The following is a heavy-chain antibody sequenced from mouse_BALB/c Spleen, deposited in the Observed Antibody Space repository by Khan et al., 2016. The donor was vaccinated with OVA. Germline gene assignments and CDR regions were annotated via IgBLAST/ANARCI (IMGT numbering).Heavy chain of an antibody. CDR1: GYTFTTYW. J-gene: IGHJ2*01. V-gene: IGHV1-7*01. CDR3: TKDRIDY. Sequence: QVQLQQPGAELVKPGASVKMSCKASGYTFTTYWMHWVKQRPGQGLEWIGYINPTSGYTDYNDKFKDRATLSADKSSSTAYMQLNRLASEDSAVYYCTKDRIDYWGQGTTLTVSA. CDR2: INPTSGYT.